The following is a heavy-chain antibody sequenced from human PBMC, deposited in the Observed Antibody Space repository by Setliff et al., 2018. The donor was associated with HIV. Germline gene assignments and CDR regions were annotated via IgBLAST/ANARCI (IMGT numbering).Heavy chain of an antibody. CDR1: GGSFSGYY. CDR3: ARGGYYGSGSYGY. Sequence: SETLSLTCAVYGGSFSGYYWSWIRQPPGEGLEWIGEINHSGSTNYNPSLKSRVTISVDTSKNQFSLKLSSVTAADTAVYYCARGGYYGSGSYGYWGQGTLVTVSS. J-gene: IGHJ4*02. D-gene: IGHD3-10*01. V-gene: IGHV4-34*01. CDR2: INHSGST.